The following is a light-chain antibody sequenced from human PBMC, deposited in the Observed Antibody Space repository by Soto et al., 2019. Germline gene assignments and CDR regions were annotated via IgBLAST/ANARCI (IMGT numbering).Light chain of an antibody. Sequence: QSVLTQPPSASGTPGQRVIISGSGSSSNIGSNTVNWYQQLPGTAPKLLIYSNNQRPSGVPDRFSGSKSGTSASLAISGLQSEDETDYYCAAWDDSLNGVIFGGGTKLTVL. J-gene: IGLJ2*01. CDR2: SNN. V-gene: IGLV1-44*01. CDR3: AAWDDSLNGVI. CDR1: SSNIGSNT.